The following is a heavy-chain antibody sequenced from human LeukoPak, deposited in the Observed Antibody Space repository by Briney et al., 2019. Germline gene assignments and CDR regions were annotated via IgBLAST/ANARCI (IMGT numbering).Heavy chain of an antibody. D-gene: IGHD3-22*01. CDR2: IYYSGST. Sequence: SETLSLTCTVSGGSISSYYWSWIRQPPGKGLEWIGYIYYSGSTNYNPSLKSRVTISVDTSKNLFSLKLSSVTAADTAVYYCARGGPYDSSGYYYVWGQGTLVTVSS. CDR3: ARGGPYDSSGYYYV. J-gene: IGHJ4*02. V-gene: IGHV4-59*01. CDR1: GGSISSYY.